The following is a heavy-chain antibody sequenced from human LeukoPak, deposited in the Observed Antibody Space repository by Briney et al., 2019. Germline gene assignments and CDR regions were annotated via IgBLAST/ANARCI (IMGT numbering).Heavy chain of an antibody. Sequence: GGSLRLSCAASGFTFSSYAMHWVRQAPGKGLEWVAVIWYDGSNKYYADSVKGRFTISRDNSKNTLYLQMNSLRAEDTAVYYCAREEDAFDIWGQGTMVTVSS. CDR3: AREEDAFDI. CDR2: IWYDGSNK. CDR1: GFTFSSYA. V-gene: IGHV3-33*08. J-gene: IGHJ3*02.